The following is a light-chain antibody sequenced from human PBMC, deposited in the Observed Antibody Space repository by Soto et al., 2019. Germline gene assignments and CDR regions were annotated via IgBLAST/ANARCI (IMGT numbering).Light chain of an antibody. CDR1: QRITTY. CDR3: QHWVDYMWT. CDR2: KAS. Sequence: IHMTQSPSSLSASVGDRVTITCRASQRITTYLNWYQQKPGKAPKLLIYKASTLESGVPSRFSGSGSGTEFTLTISSLQPDDFATYYCQHWVDYMWTFGQGTKVEIK. V-gene: IGKV1-5*03. J-gene: IGKJ1*01.